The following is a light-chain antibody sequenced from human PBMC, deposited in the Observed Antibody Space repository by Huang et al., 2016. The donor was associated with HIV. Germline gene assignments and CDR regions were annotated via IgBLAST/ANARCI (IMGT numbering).Light chain of an antibody. Sequence: QLTQSPSSLSASVGDRVTIPCRESQGISNTLAWYQQKPGKAPKLLIYDASSLQKGAPSRFSGSGSGTDFTLTISSLQPEDCATYYCQQFNHYPLTFGGGTKVEIE. CDR2: DAS. CDR1: QGISNT. V-gene: IGKV1D-13*01. CDR3: QQFNHYPLT. J-gene: IGKJ4*01.